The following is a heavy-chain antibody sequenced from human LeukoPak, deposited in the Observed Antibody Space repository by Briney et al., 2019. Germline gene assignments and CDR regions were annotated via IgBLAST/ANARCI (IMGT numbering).Heavy chain of an antibody. CDR1: GFTFSSYA. V-gene: IGHV3-23*01. J-gene: IGHJ4*02. Sequence: GGSLRLSCAASGFTFSSYAMSWVRQAPGKELEWVSAISGSGGSTYYADSVKGRFTISRDNSKNTLYLQMNSLRAEDTAVYYCATVFSFSAYYFDYWGQGTLVTVSS. CDR3: ATVFSFSAYYFDY. CDR2: ISGSGGST. D-gene: IGHD4-17*01.